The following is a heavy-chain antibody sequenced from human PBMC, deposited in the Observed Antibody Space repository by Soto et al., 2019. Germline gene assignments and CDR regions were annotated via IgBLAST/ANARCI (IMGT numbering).Heavy chain of an antibody. CDR2: ISGSGGST. Sequence: EVQLLESGGGLVQPGGSLRLSCAASGFTFSSYAMSWVRQAPGKGLEWVSAISGSGGSTYYADSVKGRFTISRDNSKNTLYLQMNSLRAEDTAVYYCAKDQNRLSVDIVVVPAAIPHYFDYWGQGTLVTVSS. CDR1: GFTFSSYA. CDR3: AKDQNRLSVDIVVVPAAIPHYFDY. V-gene: IGHV3-23*01. J-gene: IGHJ4*02. D-gene: IGHD2-2*02.